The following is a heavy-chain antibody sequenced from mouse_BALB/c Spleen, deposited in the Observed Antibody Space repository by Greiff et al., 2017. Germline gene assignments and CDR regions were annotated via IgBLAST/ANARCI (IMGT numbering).Heavy chain of an antibody. D-gene: IGHD2-2*01. Sequence: EVMLVESGGGLVKPGGSLKLSCAASGFTFSSYTMSWVRQTPEKRLEWVATISSGGSYTYYPDSVKGRFTISRDNAKNTLYLQMSSLKSEDTAMYYCTRVFGYDVPFFAYWGQGTLVTVSA. J-gene: IGHJ3*01. CDR3: TRVFGYDVPFFAY. CDR1: GFTFSSYT. V-gene: IGHV5-6-4*01. CDR2: ISSGGSYT.